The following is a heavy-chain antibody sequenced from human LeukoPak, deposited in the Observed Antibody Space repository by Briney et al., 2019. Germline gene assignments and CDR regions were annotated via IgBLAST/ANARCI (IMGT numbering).Heavy chain of an antibody. CDR3: ARDHYTVRGVIGGMDV. CDR1: GFTFSSYG. V-gene: IGHV3-30-3*01. J-gene: IGHJ6*04. D-gene: IGHD3-10*01. CDR2: ISSDGSSQ. Sequence: GGSLRLSCAASGFTFSSYGMHWVRQAPGKGLEWVSLISSDGSSQYYADSVKGRFTISRDNSKNTLYLQMNSLRAEDTAVYYCARDHYTVRGVIGGMDVWGKGTTVTVSS.